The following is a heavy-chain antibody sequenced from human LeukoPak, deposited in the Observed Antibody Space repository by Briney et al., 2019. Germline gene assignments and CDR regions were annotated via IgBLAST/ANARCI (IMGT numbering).Heavy chain of an antibody. D-gene: IGHD3-10*01. CDR2: IRYDGSNK. V-gene: IGHV3-30*02. J-gene: IGHJ4*02. CDR1: GFTFSSYG. Sequence: PGGSLRLSCAASGFTFSSYGMHWVRQAPGKGLEWVAFIRYDGSNKYYADSVKGRFTISRDNSKNTLYLQMNSLRAEDTAVYYCAKDLRFGESLLDYWGQGTLVTVSS. CDR3: AKDLRFGESLLDY.